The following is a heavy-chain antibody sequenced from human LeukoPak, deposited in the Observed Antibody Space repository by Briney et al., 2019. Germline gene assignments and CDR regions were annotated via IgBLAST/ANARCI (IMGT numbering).Heavy chain of an antibody. CDR3: AIYDFWSDGTYYFDY. CDR1: GGSISSSSYD. D-gene: IGHD3-3*01. Sequence: KPSETLSLTCTVSGGSISSSSYDWGWIRQPPGKGLEWIGSIYYSGSTYYNPSLKSRVTISVDTSKNQFSLKLSSVTAADTAVYYCAIYDFWSDGTYYFDYWGQGTLVTVSS. J-gene: IGHJ4*02. CDR2: IYYSGST. V-gene: IGHV4-39*01.